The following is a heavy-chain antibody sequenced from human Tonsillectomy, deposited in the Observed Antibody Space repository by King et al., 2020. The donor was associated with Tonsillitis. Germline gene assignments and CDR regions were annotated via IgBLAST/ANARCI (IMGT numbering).Heavy chain of an antibody. CDR2: LSGSGRNT. CDR1: GFTFSTYA. V-gene: IGHV3-23*04. J-gene: IGHJ4*02. D-gene: IGHD4-17*01. Sequence: VQLVESGGGLVQPGGSLRLSCAASGFTFSTYAMSWVRQAPGKGLEWVSTLSGSGRNTYYADSVKGRFTISRDNYRNTLYLQINSLRAEDTAVYYCAKVAPNEKVTTDFYFDYWGQGTLVTVSS. CDR3: AKVAPNEKVTTDFYFDY.